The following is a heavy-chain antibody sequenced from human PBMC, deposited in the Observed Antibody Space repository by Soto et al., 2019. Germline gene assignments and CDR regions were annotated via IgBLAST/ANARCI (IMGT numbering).Heavy chain of an antibody. J-gene: IGHJ5*02. Sequence: GASVKVSCKASGYTFTSYGISWVRQAPGQGLEWMGWISACNGNTNYAQKFQGRVTITRDTSASTAYMELRSLTSEDTAVYYCARLSYGSGSYLAPDDWFDPWGQGTLVTVSS. V-gene: IGHV1-18*01. CDR3: ARLSYGSGSYLAPDDWFDP. D-gene: IGHD3-10*01. CDR2: ISACNGNT. CDR1: GYTFTSYG.